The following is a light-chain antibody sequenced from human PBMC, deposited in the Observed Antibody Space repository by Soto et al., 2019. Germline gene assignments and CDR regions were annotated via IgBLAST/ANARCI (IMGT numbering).Light chain of an antibody. V-gene: IGLV1-40*01. CDR3: QSYDSSLSGYV. Sequence: QSVLTQPPSVSGAPGQRVTLSCTGSSSNIGAGFGVPWYQQLPGTAPKLFIYDDNSRPSGVPDRFSGSKSGTSASLAITGLQAEDEADYYCQSYDSSLSGYVFGTGTKLTVL. J-gene: IGLJ1*01. CDR1: SSNIGAGFG. CDR2: DDN.